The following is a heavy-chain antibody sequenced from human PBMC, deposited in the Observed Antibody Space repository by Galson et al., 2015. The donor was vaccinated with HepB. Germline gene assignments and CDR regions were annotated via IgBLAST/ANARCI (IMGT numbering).Heavy chain of an antibody. Sequence: SVKVSCKASGGTFSSYAISWVRQAPGQGLEWMGGIIPIFGTANYAQKFQGRVTITADESTSTAYMELSSLRSEDTAVYYCARGYSYGYIGRALFDYWGQGTLVTVSS. D-gene: IGHD5-18*01. CDR3: ARGYSYGYIGRALFDY. CDR1: GGTFSSYA. V-gene: IGHV1-69*13. J-gene: IGHJ4*02. CDR2: IIPIFGTA.